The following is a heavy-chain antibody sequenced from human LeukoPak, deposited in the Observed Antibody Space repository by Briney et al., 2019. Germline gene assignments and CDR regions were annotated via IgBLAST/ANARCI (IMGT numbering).Heavy chain of an antibody. J-gene: IGHJ4*02. CDR2: ISSSSSYI. Sequence: TGGSLRLSCAASGFTFSSYSTNWVRQAPGKGLEWVSSISSSSSYIYYADSVKGRFTISRDNAKNSLYLQMNSLRAEDTAVYYCARDLGSSWNGAFDYWGQGTLVTVSS. CDR3: ARDLGSSWNGAFDY. V-gene: IGHV3-21*01. D-gene: IGHD6-13*01. CDR1: GFTFSSYS.